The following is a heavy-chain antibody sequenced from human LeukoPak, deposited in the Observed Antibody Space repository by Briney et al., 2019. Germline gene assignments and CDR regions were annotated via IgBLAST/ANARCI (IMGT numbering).Heavy chain of an antibody. CDR1: GGSLTNYF. D-gene: IGHD3-22*01. Sequence: SETLSLTCSVSGGSLTNYFWSWIRQSPEKGLEWIGYIFYSGRTRYTPSLESRVTISVDTSKNQFSLRMTSVTAADTAVYYCARDFHYYDSSGYYYAESRPYYFDYWGQGTLVTVSS. V-gene: IGHV4-59*01. CDR3: ARDFHYYDSSGYYYAESRPYYFDY. CDR2: IFYSGRT. J-gene: IGHJ4*02.